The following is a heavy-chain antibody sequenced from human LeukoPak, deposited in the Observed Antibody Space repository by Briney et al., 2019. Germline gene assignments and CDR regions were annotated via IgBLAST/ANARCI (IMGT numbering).Heavy chain of an antibody. V-gene: IGHV4-61*02. D-gene: IGHD6-6*01. CDR1: GGSISSGSYY. Sequence: SQTLSLTCTVSGGSISSGSYYWSWIRQPAGKGLEWIGSIYHSGSTYYNPSLKSRVTISVDTSKNQFSLKLSSVTAADTAVYYCARPIAARPHWFDPWGQGTLVTVSS. CDR3: ARPIAARPHWFDP. CDR2: IYHSGST. J-gene: IGHJ5*02.